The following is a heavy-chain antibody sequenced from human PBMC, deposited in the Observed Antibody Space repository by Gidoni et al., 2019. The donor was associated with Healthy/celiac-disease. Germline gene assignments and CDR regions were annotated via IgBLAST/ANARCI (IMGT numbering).Heavy chain of an antibody. CDR2: INHSGST. Sequence: QVQLQQWGAGLLKPSETLSLTCAVYGGSFSGYYWSWLRQPPGKGLEWIGEINHSGSTNYNPSLKSRVTISVDTSKNQFSLKLSSVTAADTAVYYCARGIRAPVVVPAAKLRGWFDPWGQGTLVTVSS. CDR3: ARGIRAPVVVPAAKLRGWFDP. CDR1: GGSFSGYY. D-gene: IGHD2-2*01. V-gene: IGHV4-34*01. J-gene: IGHJ5*02.